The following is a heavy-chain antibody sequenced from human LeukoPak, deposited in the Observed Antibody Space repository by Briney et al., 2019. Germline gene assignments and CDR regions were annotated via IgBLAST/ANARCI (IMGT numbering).Heavy chain of an antibody. J-gene: IGHJ4*02. D-gene: IGHD3-10*01. CDR3: ARVEYYYVSGSYYLSYYFDY. CDR2: MNPNRGNT. Sequence: ASEKVSCEASGYTLTSYDINWVRQATGEGLEWMGWMNPNRGNTGHAQKFQGRVTITRNTSISTAYMELRSRRSEDTAVYYCARVEYYYVSGSYYLSYYFDYWGEGTLVTVSS. CDR1: GYTLTSYD. V-gene: IGHV1-8*03.